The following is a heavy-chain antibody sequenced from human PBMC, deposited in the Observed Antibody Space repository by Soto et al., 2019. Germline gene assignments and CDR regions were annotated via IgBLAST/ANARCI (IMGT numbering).Heavy chain of an antibody. CDR1: GDSISSAEFY. Sequence: SETLSLTCTVSGDSISSAEFYWSWIRQSPGKGPEWIGYIYYRGSTYYNPSLDSRLTLSVDTSKNQISLKLRSVSAADTAVYYSARSCLFAVSSNTYHYSAMDAWGQGTTLTVSS. D-gene: IGHD2-21*01. V-gene: IGHV4-30-4*01. J-gene: IGHJ6*02. CDR2: IYYRGST. CDR3: ARSCLFAVSSNTYHYSAMDA.